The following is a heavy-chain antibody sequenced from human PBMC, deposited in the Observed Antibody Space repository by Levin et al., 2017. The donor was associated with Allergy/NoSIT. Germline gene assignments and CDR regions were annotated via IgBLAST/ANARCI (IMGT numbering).Heavy chain of an antibody. CDR3: APGTNYRFEY. D-gene: IGHD4/OR15-4a*01. CDR1: GYTFTRYG. Sequence: GESLKISCKASGYTFTRYGMNWVRQAPGQGPEWMGWININTGNPTYAQGFTGRFVFSLDTSVSTAYLQINSLRAEDTAVYYCAPGTNYRFEYWGQGTLVTVSS. CDR2: ININTGNP. V-gene: IGHV7-4-1*02. J-gene: IGHJ4*02.